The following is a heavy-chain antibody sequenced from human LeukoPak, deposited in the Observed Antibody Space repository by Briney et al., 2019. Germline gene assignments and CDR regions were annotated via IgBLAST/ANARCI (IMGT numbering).Heavy chain of an antibody. J-gene: IGHJ4*02. CDR3: ATNPVTYYDFWSGDY. D-gene: IGHD3-3*01. V-gene: IGHV1-24*01. CDR1: GYTLTELS. CDR2: FDPEDGET. Sequence: SSVKVSCKVSGYTLTELSMHWVRQAPGKGLEWMGGFDPEDGETIYAQKFQGRVTMTEDTSTDTAYMELSSLRSEDTAVYYCATNPVTYYDFWSGDYWGQGTLVTVSS.